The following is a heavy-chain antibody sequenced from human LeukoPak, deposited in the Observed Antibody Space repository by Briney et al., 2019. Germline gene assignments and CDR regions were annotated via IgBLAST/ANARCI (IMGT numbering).Heavy chain of an antibody. J-gene: IGHJ4*02. Sequence: SGKVSCKAAGYTVTGYDVNGVRQAAGQGREGMGGLSPKTRNTGYAQKFQGRVTITRDTSISTAYMELSSLTSEDTAVYYCARTPPRGLIDYWGQGTLVTVSS. V-gene: IGHV1-8*03. D-gene: IGHD3-16*01. CDR2: LSPKTRNT. CDR3: ARTPPRGLIDY. CDR1: GYTVTGYD.